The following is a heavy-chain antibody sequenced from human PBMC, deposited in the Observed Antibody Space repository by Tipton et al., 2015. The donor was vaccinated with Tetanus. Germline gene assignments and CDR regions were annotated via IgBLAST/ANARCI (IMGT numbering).Heavy chain of an antibody. Sequence: TLSLTCNVSGDSIRRSYWSWIRQPPGKGLEWIGYITDTGRTDYSPSLRNRLTISIDTSKTHFSLRLDSVTAADTAVYYCATDRRGPGEVRGLDNWGQGTLVTVSS. D-gene: IGHD3-10*01. J-gene: IGHJ4*02. CDR1: GDSIRRSY. V-gene: IGHV4-59*01. CDR3: ATDRRGPGEVRGLDN. CDR2: ITDTGRT.